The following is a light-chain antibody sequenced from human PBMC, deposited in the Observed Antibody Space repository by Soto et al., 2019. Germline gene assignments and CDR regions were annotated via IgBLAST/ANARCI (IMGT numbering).Light chain of an antibody. Sequence: EIVLRQSADTLSFSPGERSTLACSSSQSVSSGYLAWYQQKPGQAPRLLIYGASTRATGIPDRFSGSGSGTDFTLTISRLEPEDFAVYYCQQYSSSPSITFGQGTRLEIK. J-gene: IGKJ5*01. CDR1: QSVSSGY. V-gene: IGKV3-20*01. CDR3: QQYSSSPSIT. CDR2: GAS.